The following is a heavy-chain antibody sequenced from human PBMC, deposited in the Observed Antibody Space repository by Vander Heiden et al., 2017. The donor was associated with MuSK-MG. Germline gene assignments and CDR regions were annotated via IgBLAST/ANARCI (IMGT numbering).Heavy chain of an antibody. Sequence: EVQLMESGGDLVQPGGSLRLSCSITGCPFTSPARTWVRQAPGKGLEGVAAINAKGDNTYSGTAGKGRFTVSRDNPKNTLYLETNRLRAEDTALYFCAKAGGYYYGSGRDYLDYWGQGTLVTVSS. CDR1: GCPFTSPA. V-gene: IGHV3-23*01. CDR3: AKAGGYYYGSGRDYLDY. CDR2: INAKGDNT. J-gene: IGHJ4*02. D-gene: IGHD3-10*01.